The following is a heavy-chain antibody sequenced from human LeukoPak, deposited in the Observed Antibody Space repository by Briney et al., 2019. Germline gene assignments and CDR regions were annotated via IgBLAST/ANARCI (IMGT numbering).Heavy chain of an antibody. CDR2: IDGGGRCT. V-gene: IGHV3-23*01. J-gene: IGHJ4*02. D-gene: IGHD3-10*01. CDR3: AKDGGYGPGNYYPDY. Sequence: GGSLRLSCAASGFTFSSYAMSWVRQAPGKGLEWVSSIDGGGRCTYHADSVKGRFTISRDNSKNTLYLQMNSLRAEDAAVYYCAKDGGYGPGNYYPDYWGQGALVTVSS. CDR1: GFTFSSYA.